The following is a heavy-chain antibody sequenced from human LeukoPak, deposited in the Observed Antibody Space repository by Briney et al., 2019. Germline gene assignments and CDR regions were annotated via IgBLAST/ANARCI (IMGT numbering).Heavy chain of an antibody. J-gene: IGHJ6*02. CDR3: ASTYSGSYSHYYYGMDV. CDR1: GYTFTSYA. Sequence: SVKVSCKASGYTFTSYAISWVRQAPGQGLEWMGGIIPIFGTANYAQKFQGRVTITADESTSTVYMELSSLRSEDTAVYYCASTYSGSYSHYYYGMDVWGQGTTVTVSS. CDR2: IIPIFGTA. D-gene: IGHD1-26*01. V-gene: IGHV1-69*13.